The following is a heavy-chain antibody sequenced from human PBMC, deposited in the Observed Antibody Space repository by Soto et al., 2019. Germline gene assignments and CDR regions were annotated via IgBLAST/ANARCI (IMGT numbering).Heavy chain of an antibody. CDR3: AKGGYVQNGMDV. J-gene: IGHJ6*02. V-gene: IGHV3-23*01. CDR1: GFTFSSYA. CDR2: ISGSSGST. Sequence: GGSLRLSCAASGFTFSSYAMSWVRQAPGKGLEWVSAISGSSGSTYYADSVKGRFTISRDNSKNTLYLQMNSLRAEDTAVYYCAKGGYVQNGMDVWGQGTTVTVSS. D-gene: IGHD1-1*01.